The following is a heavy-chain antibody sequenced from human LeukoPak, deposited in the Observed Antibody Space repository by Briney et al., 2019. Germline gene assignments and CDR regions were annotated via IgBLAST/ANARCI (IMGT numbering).Heavy chain of an antibody. V-gene: IGHV1-69*13. Sequence: GASVKVSCKASGGTFSSYAISWVRQAPGQGLEWMGGIIPIFGTANYAQKFQGRVTITADESTSTAYMELSSMRAEDTAVYYCARASSLELLRSCYYYYMDVWGKGTTVTISS. CDR3: ARASSLELLRSCYYYYMDV. J-gene: IGHJ6*03. CDR1: GGTFSSYA. D-gene: IGHD1-26*01. CDR2: IIPIFGTA.